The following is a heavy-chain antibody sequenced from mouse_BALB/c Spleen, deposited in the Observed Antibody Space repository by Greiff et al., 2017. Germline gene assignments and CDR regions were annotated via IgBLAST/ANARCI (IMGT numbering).Heavy chain of an antibody. CDR3: ARRYYGSSYEFAY. Sequence: EVHLVESGGDLVKPGGSLKLSCAASGFTFSSYGMSWVRQTPDKRLEWVATISSGGSYTYYPDSVKGRFTISRDNAKNTLYLQMSSLKSEDTAMYYCARRYYGSSYEFAYWGQGTLVTVSA. CDR2: ISSGGSYT. J-gene: IGHJ3*01. D-gene: IGHD1-1*01. V-gene: IGHV5-6*01. CDR1: GFTFSSYG.